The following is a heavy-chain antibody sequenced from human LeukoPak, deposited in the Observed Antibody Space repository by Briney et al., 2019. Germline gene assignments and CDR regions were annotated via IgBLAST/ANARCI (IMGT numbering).Heavy chain of an antibody. V-gene: IGHV4-61*05. CDR1: GGSISSSSYY. Sequence: SETLSLTCTVSGGSISSSSYYWGWLRQPPGKGLEWIGYIYYSGSTNYNPSLKSRVTISVDTSKNQFSLKLSSVTAADTAVYYCARGRGTAMVLDYWGQGTLVTVSS. CDR3: ARGRGTAMVLDY. CDR2: IYYSGST. J-gene: IGHJ4*02. D-gene: IGHD5-18*01.